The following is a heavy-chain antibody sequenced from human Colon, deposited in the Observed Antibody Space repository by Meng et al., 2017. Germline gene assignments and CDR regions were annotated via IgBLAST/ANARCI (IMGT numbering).Heavy chain of an antibody. Sequence: QGQLQESGPGLVRPSETLSLTCTVSGGSVSSGTYYWSWIRQPPGKGLEWIGCIYYSGTTNYNPSLKSRVTISVDTSKNQFSLKLSSVTPADTAVYFCARDRVPGKYWGQGTLVTVSS. D-gene: IGHD1-14*01. CDR1: GGSVSSGTYY. J-gene: IGHJ4*02. V-gene: IGHV4-61*01. CDR2: IYYSGTT. CDR3: ARDRVPGKY.